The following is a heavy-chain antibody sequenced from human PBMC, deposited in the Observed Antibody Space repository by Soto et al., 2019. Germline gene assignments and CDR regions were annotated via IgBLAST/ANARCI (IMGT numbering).Heavy chain of an antibody. J-gene: IGHJ4*02. D-gene: IGHD6-13*01. CDR2: ISGNGGHT. V-gene: IGHV3-23*01. Sequence: VGSLRLSCAASGFTFTKYAMNWVRQAPVKGLEWVSSISGNGGHTYYADSVKGRFTISRDNSRNTLYLQMNSLRAEDTALYYCAKGRGAAAGNLDYWGQGTLVTVSS. CDR1: GFTFTKYA. CDR3: AKGRGAAAGNLDY.